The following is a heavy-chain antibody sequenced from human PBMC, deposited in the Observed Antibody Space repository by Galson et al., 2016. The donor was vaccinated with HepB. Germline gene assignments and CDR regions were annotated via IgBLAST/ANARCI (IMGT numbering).Heavy chain of an antibody. CDR3: ARDLNWKLFDY. CDR2: INPEGIGIYT. D-gene: IGHD1-1*01. Sequence: FSNYVMHWVRQAPGKGLVWVSRINPEGIGIYTLYADYVKGRFTISRDNAKNTLYLDMTSLRADDTGVYYCARDLNWKLFDYWGQGNLVTVSP. J-gene: IGHJ4*02. CDR1: FSNYV. V-gene: IGHV3-74*01.